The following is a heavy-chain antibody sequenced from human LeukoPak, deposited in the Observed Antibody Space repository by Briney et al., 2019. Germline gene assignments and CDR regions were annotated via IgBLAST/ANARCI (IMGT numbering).Heavy chain of an antibody. J-gene: IGHJ4*02. CDR3: ARVDLSGTSYWQLWEY. V-gene: IGHV3-7*01. CDR2: IKQDGSEK. Sequence: GGSLRLSCAASGFTFSSYWVSWVRQAPGKGLEWVANIKQDGSEKYYADSVNGRFTISRDNAKNSLYLQMNSLRAEDTAVYYCARVDLSGTSYWQLWEYWGQGTLVTVSS. D-gene: IGHD1-26*01. CDR1: GFTFSSYW.